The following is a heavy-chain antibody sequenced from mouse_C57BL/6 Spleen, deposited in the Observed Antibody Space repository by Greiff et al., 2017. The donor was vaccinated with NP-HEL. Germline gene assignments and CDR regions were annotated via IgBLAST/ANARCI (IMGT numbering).Heavy chain of an antibody. V-gene: IGHV1-81*01. D-gene: IGHD1-1*01. Sequence: QVQLQQSGAELARPFPSVKPSCKASFYTFTSYVISWVKQITGQGLEWIGEIYPRIGNTYYNEKFKGKATLTADKSSSTAYMELRSLTSEDSAVYFCANYYGSKYYFDYWGQGTTLTVSS. CDR3: ANYYGSKYYFDY. CDR2: IYPRIGNT. J-gene: IGHJ2*01. CDR1: FYTFTSYV.